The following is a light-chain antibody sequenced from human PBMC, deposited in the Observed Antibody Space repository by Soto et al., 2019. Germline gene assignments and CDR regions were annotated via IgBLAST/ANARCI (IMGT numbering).Light chain of an antibody. Sequence: QSVLTQPASVSGSPGQSITISCTGTSSDVGSYNLVSWYQQHPGKAPKLMIYAGSTRPSGVSNRFSGSKSGNTASLTISGLQAEDEADYYCCSYAGSVVFGGGTKVTVL. J-gene: IGLJ2*01. CDR2: AGS. CDR3: CSYAGSVV. CDR1: SSDVGSYNL. V-gene: IGLV2-23*01.